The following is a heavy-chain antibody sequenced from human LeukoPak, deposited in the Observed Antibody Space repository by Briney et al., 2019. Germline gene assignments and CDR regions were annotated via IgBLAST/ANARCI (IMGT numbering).Heavy chain of an antibody. CDR1: GYSFTSYW. CDR3: ARLPAGGWELLFFDY. CDR2: IYPGDSDT. J-gene: IGHJ4*02. V-gene: IGHV5-51*01. Sequence: GESLKISCKGSGYSFTSYWIGWVRQMPGKGLEWMGIIYPGDSDTRYSPSFQGQVTISADKSISTAYLQWSSLKASDTAMYYCARLPAGGWELLFFDYWGQGTLVTVSS. D-gene: IGHD1-26*01.